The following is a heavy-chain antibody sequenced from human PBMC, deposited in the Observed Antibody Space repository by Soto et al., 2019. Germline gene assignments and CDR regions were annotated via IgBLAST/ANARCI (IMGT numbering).Heavy chain of an antibody. CDR3: ARGAGYYYGTDV. Sequence: QVQLVESGGGVVQPGRSLRLSCAASGFTFSSYGMHWVRQAPGQGLEWVAAIWYDGSNKYYADSVKGRFPISRDNSKNTPDPQMNSLRAEDKAVYYGARGAGYYYGTDVWFQGTTVTVSS. CDR1: GFTFSSYG. V-gene: IGHV3-33*01. CDR2: IWYDGSNK. J-gene: IGHJ6*02.